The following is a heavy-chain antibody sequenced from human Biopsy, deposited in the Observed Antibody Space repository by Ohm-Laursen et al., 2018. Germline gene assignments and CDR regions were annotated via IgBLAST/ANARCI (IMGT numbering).Heavy chain of an antibody. Sequence: SVTLSLTCTVSGGAFTGHYWSWIRQPPGKGLGWIGHISYTGYTSYNASLKSRVTTSVDTSRNHFSLRLSSLTAADTAVYYCARGSNDFGGLYFPRWGQGTLLTVSS. D-gene: IGHD4-23*01. CDR2: ISYTGYT. CDR3: ARGSNDFGGLYFPR. J-gene: IGHJ4*02. CDR1: GGAFTGHY. V-gene: IGHV4-59*11.